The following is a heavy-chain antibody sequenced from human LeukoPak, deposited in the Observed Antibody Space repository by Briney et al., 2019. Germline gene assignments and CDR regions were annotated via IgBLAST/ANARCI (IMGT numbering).Heavy chain of an antibody. CDR1: GFTVSSNY. D-gene: IGHD6-13*01. CDR3: ARWRAAAGMFDY. Sequence: PGGSLRLSCAASGFTVSSNYMSWVRKAPGKGLEWVSVIYSGGSTYYADSVKGRFTISRDNSKNTLYLQMNSLRAEDTAVYYCARWRAAAGMFDYWGQGTLVTVSS. J-gene: IGHJ4*02. V-gene: IGHV3-53*01. CDR2: IYSGGST.